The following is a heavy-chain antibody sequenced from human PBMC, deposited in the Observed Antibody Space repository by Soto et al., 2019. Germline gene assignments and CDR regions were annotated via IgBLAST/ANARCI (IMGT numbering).Heavy chain of an antibody. V-gene: IGHV3-53*01. J-gene: IGHJ3*02. D-gene: IGHD3-22*01. Sequence: GGSLRLSCGASGFTVSGNSLSWVRQAPGKGLEWVSYIFTDGSTYYADSVRGRFTISRDNSKNTLYLQMNSLRAEDTAVYYCAKDLYGSGVTMIVVVITWAFDIWGQGTMVTVSS. CDR2: IFTDGST. CDR1: GFTVSGNS. CDR3: AKDLYGSGVTMIVVVITWAFDI.